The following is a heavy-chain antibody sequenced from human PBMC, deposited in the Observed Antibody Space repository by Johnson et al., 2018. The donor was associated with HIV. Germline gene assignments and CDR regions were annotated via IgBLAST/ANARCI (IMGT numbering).Heavy chain of an antibody. D-gene: IGHD1-26*01. CDR3: AKESKWESRTPHAFDI. CDR1: GFTFNTYG. CDR2: IRYDGSNK. J-gene: IGHJ3*02. Sequence: QVQLMESGGGVVQPGGSLRLSCAASGFTFNTYGIHWVRQAPGKGLEWVAFIRYDGSNKYYADSVKGRFHISRDNSKHTLYLQMKSLRAEDTAVYYCAKESKWESRTPHAFDIWGQGAMVTVSS. V-gene: IGHV3-30*02.